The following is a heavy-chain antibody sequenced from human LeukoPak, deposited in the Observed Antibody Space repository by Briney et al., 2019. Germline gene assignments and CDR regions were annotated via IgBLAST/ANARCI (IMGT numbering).Heavy chain of an antibody. Sequence: SGGSLRLSCTASGFTFSTYAMNWVRQAPGKGLEWVSSISRTVENTYYADSVKGRFTISRDNSKNTLYLQLNSLRVEDTAVYYCAKRADYYDSSRALYDAFDLWGQGTMVTVPS. D-gene: IGHD3-16*01. CDR3: AKRADYYDSSRALYDAFDL. V-gene: IGHV3-23*01. J-gene: IGHJ3*01. CDR2: ISRTVENT. CDR1: GFTFSTYA.